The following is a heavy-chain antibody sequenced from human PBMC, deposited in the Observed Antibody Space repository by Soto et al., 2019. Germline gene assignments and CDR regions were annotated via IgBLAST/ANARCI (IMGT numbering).Heavy chain of an antibody. Sequence: QVQLVESGGGVVQPGRSLXXXXXXXGFTFSSYAMHWVRQAPGKGLEWVAVISYDGSNKYYADSVKGRFTISRDNSKNTLYLQMNSLRAEDTAVYYCARDGRIETFDYWGQGTLVTVSS. CDR3: ARDGRIETFDY. D-gene: IGHD2-15*01. V-gene: IGHV3-30-3*01. J-gene: IGHJ4*02. CDR2: ISYDGSNK. CDR1: GFTFSSYA.